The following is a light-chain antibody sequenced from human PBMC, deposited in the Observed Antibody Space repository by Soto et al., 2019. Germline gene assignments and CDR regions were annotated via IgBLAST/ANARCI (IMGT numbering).Light chain of an antibody. J-gene: IGKJ2*01. CDR1: QSVTTN. Sequence: EVVMTQSPATLSVSPGERVTFSCRASQSVTTNLAWYQHKPGQSPRLLISGASTGASGIPPRFSGSGSGTEFTLTIDRLQSADFAVYYCHQYAFSPLTFGQGTKVDIK. CDR3: HQYAFSPLT. CDR2: GAS. V-gene: IGKV3-15*01.